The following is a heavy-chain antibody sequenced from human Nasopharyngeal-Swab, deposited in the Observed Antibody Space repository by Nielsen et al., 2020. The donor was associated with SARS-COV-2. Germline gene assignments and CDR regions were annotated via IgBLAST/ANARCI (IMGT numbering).Heavy chain of an antibody. J-gene: IGHJ6*03. Sequence: SETLSLTCTVSGGSISSYYWSWIRQPPGKGLEWIGYIYYSGSTNYNPSLKSRVTISVDTSKNQFPLKLSSVTAADTAVYYCARAAYCSGGSCYSYYYYMDVWGKGTTVTVSS. D-gene: IGHD2-15*01. CDR3: ARAAYCSGGSCYSYYYYMDV. CDR2: IYYSGST. V-gene: IGHV4-59*01. CDR1: GGSISSYY.